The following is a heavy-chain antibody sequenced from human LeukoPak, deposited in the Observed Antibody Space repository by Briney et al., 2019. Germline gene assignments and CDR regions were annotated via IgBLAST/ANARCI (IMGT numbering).Heavy chain of an antibody. V-gene: IGHV1-24*01. CDR2: FDPEDGET. Sequence: ASVKVSCKVSGYTLTELSMHWVRQAPGEGLEWMGGFDPEDGETIYAQKFQGRVTMTEDTSTDTAYMELSSLRSEDTAVYYCATDLYCSSTSCYTNYYYYMDVWGKGTTVTVSS. CDR3: ATDLYCSSTSCYTNYYYYMDV. J-gene: IGHJ6*03. CDR1: GYTLTELS. D-gene: IGHD2-2*02.